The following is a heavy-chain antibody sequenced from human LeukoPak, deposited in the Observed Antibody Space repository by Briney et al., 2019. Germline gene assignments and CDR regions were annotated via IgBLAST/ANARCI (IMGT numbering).Heavy chain of an antibody. CDR1: GGTFSSYA. J-gene: IGHJ4*02. CDR2: IIPILGIA. CDR3: AGYNWNLRYFDY. Sequence: ASVKVSCKASGGTFSSYAISWVLQAPGQGLEWMGRIIPILGIANYAQKFQGRVTITADKSTSTAYMELSSLRSADTAVYYCAGYNWNLRYFDYWGQGTLVTVSS. D-gene: IGHD1-7*01. V-gene: IGHV1-69*04.